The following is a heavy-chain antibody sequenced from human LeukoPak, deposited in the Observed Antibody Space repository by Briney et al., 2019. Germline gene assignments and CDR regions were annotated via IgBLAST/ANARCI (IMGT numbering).Heavy chain of an antibody. CDR2: INHSGST. D-gene: IGHD6-13*01. CDR1: GGSFSGYY. V-gene: IGHV4-34*01. CDR3: ARQRAYSSSWYVEYYYYYYMDV. J-gene: IGHJ6*03. Sequence: PSETLSLTCAVYGGSFSGYYWSWIRQPPGKGLEWIGEINHSGSTNYNPSLKSRVTISVDTSKNQFSLKLSSVTAADTAVYYCARQRAYSSSWYVEYYYYYYMDVWGKGTTVTISS.